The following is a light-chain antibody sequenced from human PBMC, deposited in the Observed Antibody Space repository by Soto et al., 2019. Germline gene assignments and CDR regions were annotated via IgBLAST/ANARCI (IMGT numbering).Light chain of an antibody. CDR1: SGSVSTSYY. CDR3: VLYMGSGISV. Sequence: QAVVTQEPSFSVSPGRTVTLTCGLSSGSVSTSYYPSWYQQTPGQAPRTLIYSTNTRSSGVTDRFSGSILGNKAALTITGAQADDESDYYCVLYMGSGISVFGGGTQVTVL. J-gene: IGLJ3*02. CDR2: STN. V-gene: IGLV8-61*01.